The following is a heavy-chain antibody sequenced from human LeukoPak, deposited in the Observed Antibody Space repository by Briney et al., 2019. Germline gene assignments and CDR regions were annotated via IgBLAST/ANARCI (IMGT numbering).Heavy chain of an antibody. D-gene: IGHD3-16*01. Sequence: GGSLRLSCAASGFTFSSYGMHWVRQAPGKGLEWVAFIRYDGSNKYYADSVKGRFTISRDNSKNTLYLQMNSLRAEDTAVYYCARVGARGIRIRRARLDAFDIWGQGTMVTVSS. J-gene: IGHJ3*02. CDR3: ARVGARGIRIRRARLDAFDI. CDR1: GFTFSSYG. V-gene: IGHV3-30*02. CDR2: IRYDGSNK.